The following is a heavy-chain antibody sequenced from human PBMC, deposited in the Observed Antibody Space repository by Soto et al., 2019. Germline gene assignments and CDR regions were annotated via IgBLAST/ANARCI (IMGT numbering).Heavy chain of an antibody. D-gene: IGHD3-9*01. CDR1: GFSIRGYA. CDR2: ESHDERNL. Sequence: QVQLVESGGGVVQPGGSLRLSCAASGFSIRGYAMHWVRQPPGKGPEWVAFESHDERNLRHADSVKGRFTISRDNSKNTLSLQMDSLRPEDTAVYYCARVGRGFDWGNGMDVWGQGTMVTVSS. CDR3: ARVGRGFDWGNGMDV. V-gene: IGHV3-30*04. J-gene: IGHJ6*02.